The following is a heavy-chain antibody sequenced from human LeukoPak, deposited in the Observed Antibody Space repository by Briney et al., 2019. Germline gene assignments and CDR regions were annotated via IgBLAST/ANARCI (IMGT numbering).Heavy chain of an antibody. J-gene: IGHJ4*02. V-gene: IGHV3-33*01. CDR3: ASWRGSGSYGGYFDY. CDR1: GFTFSSYG. D-gene: IGHD3-10*01. CDR2: IWYDGSNR. Sequence: GGSLRLSCAASGFTFSSYGMYWVRQAPGKGLEWVALIWYDGSNRYCADSVKGRFTISRDNSKNTLYLQMNSLRAEDTAVYYWASWRGSGSYGGYFDYWGQGTLVTVSS.